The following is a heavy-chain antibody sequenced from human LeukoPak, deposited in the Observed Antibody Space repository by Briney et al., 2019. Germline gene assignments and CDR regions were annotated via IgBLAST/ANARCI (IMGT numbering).Heavy chain of an antibody. D-gene: IGHD6-25*01. CDR3: ATRDRYHSGDWYFDL. CDR2: FDPEDGET. Sequence: ASVKVSCKVSGYTLTELSMHWVRQAPGKGLEWMGGFDPEDGETIYAQKFQGRVTMTEDTSTDTAYMELSSLRSEDTAVYYCATRDRYHSGDWYFDLWGRGTLVTVSS. V-gene: IGHV1-24*01. CDR1: GYTLTELS. J-gene: IGHJ2*01.